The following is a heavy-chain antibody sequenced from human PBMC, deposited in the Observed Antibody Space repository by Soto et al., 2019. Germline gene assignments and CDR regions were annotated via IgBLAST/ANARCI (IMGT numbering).Heavy chain of an antibody. D-gene: IGHD6-19*01. V-gene: IGHV3-23*01. Sequence: EVQLLESGGGLVQPGGSLRLSCAASGFTFSSYAMSWVRQAPGKGLEWVSAISGSGGSTYYADSVKGRFTISRDNSKNTLDLQMNSLRAEDTAIYYCARGGWFGANWFEPWGQGTLVTVSS. CDR1: GFTFSSYA. J-gene: IGHJ5*02. CDR3: ARGGWFGANWFEP. CDR2: ISGSGGST.